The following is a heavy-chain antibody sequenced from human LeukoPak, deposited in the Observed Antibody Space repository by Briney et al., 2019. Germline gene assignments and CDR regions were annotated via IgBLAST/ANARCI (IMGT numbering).Heavy chain of an antibody. CDR1: GFTFSSYG. V-gene: IGHV3-23*01. D-gene: IGHD1-1*01. Sequence: GGSLRLSCAASGFTFSSYGMSWVRQAPGKGLEWVSAISGSGGSTYYADSVKGRFTVSRDNAKNTLYLQMNSLRAEDTAVYYCARERKYDSNFDYWGQGTLVTVSS. CDR2: ISGSGGST. CDR3: ARERKYDSNFDY. J-gene: IGHJ4*02.